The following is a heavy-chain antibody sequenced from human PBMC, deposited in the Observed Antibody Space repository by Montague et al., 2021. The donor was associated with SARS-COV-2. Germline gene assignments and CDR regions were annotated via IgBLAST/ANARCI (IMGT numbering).Heavy chain of an antibody. D-gene: IGHD3-10*01. CDR3: ARGAPKFGSASYYNEDYFDF. J-gene: IGHJ4*02. Sequence: SETLSLTCTVSGDSIGGYYWSWIRQPPGKGLQWIGYIYYSGSTHYNPSLKSRVTISVDTSKNQFSLELSSVTAADTAVYYCARGAPKFGSASYYNEDYFDFWGQGALVTVSS. V-gene: IGHV4-59*01. CDR1: GDSIGGYY. CDR2: IYYSGST.